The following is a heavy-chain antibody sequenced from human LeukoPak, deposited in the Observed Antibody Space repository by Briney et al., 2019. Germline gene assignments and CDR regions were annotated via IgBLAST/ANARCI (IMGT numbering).Heavy chain of an antibody. CDR1: GFTFSADY. CDR3: ARGPDEAKLSK. J-gene: IGHJ4*02. D-gene: IGHD1-14*01. V-gene: IGHV3-53*01. Sequence: GGSLRLSCAASGFTFSADYMGWVRQAPGKGLEWVSVICSGDTTNYADSVKGRFTISRDNSKNTLYLQMNSLRVEDTAVYYCARGPDEAKLSKWGQGTLVTVSS. CDR2: ICSGDTT.